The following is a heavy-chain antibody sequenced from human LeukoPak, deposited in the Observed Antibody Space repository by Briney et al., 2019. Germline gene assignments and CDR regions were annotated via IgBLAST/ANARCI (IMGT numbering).Heavy chain of an antibody. D-gene: IGHD4-17*01. CDR1: GYTFTSYD. CDR3: ARSPVTNYYYYGMDV. V-gene: IGHV1-8*01. J-gene: IGHJ6*02. Sequence: ASVTVSCKASGYTFTSYDINWVRQAPGQGLEWMGWMNPNSGNTGYAQKFQGRVTMTRNTSISTAYMELSSLRSEDTAVYYCARSPVTNYYYYGMDVWGQGTTVTVSS. CDR2: MNPNSGNT.